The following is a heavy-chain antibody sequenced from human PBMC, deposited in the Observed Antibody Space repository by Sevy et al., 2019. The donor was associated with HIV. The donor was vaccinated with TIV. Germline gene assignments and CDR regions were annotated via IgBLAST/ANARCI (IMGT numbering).Heavy chain of an antibody. CDR1: GYTFTSYA. CDR2: INAGNGNT. V-gene: IGHV1-3*01. Sequence: ASVKVSCKTSGYTFTSYAMHWVRQAPGQRLEWMGWINAGNGNTKYSQKFQGRVTITRDTSASTAYMELSSLRSEDTAVYYCATPLPVTGYFDYWGQGTLVTVSS. J-gene: IGHJ4*02. CDR3: ATPLPVTGYFDY. D-gene: IGHD6-19*01.